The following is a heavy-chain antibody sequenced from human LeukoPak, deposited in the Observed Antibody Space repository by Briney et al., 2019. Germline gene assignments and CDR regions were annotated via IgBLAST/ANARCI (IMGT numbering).Heavy chain of an antibody. Sequence: GGSLRLSCTASGFALSSYAMSWVRQAPGEGLEWVSTISGSADNTNYAEAVKGRFTISRDNSKNTMYLQMNSLRAEDTAVYYCAKQGFGCWGQGTLVTVSS. J-gene: IGHJ4*02. CDR1: GFALSSYA. CDR3: AKQGFGC. CDR2: ISGSADNT. V-gene: IGHV3-23*01.